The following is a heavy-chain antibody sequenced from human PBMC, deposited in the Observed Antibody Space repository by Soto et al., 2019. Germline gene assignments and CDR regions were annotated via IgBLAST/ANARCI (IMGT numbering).Heavy chain of an antibody. D-gene: IGHD3-10*01. CDR2: INQAGREI. CDR1: GFTFGTYW. CDR3: ASAATGRGGMDV. Sequence: SGGSLRLSCAASGFTFGTYWMSWVRQAPGTGLEWVANINQAGREIYYVDSVKGRFTISRDNGKNSLYLQMNSLRAEDTAVYYCASAATGRGGMDVGGKGTRVTVPS. J-gene: IGHJ6*04. V-gene: IGHV3-7*02.